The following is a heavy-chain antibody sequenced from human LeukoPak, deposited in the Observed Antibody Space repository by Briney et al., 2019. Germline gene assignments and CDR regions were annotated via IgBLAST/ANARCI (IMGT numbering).Heavy chain of an antibody. CDR3: AVISGIAAAGTSFGRDDY. Sequence: GGSLRLSCAASGFTVSSSYMYWVRQAPGKGLEWVSFFYRGDSTYYADSVKGRFTISRDNSKNTLYLQMNSLRAEDTAVYYCAVISGIAAAGTSFGRDDYWGQGTLVTVSS. D-gene: IGHD6-13*01. CDR2: FYRGDST. CDR1: GFTVSSSY. V-gene: IGHV3-53*01. J-gene: IGHJ4*02.